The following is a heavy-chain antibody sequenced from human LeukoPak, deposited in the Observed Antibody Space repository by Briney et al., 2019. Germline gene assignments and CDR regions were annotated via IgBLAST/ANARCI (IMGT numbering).Heavy chain of an antibody. CDR3: ARGRTVTKRGPFDY. J-gene: IGHJ4*02. D-gene: IGHD4-17*01. V-gene: IGHV4-34*01. CDR2: INHSGST. CDR1: GGSFSGYY. Sequence: SETLSLTCAVYGGSFSGYYWSWIRQPPGKGLEWIGEINHSGSTHYNPSLKSRVTIPVDTSKNQFSLKLSSVTAADTAVYYCARGRTVTKRGPFDYWGQGTLVTVSS.